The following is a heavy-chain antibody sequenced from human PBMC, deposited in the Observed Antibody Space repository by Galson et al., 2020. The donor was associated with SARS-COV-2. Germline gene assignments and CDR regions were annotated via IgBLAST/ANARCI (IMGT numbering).Heavy chain of an antibody. CDR3: ARDRKDDDAFDI. J-gene: IGHJ3*02. Sequence: SETLSFTCTVSGDSISGNYWSWIRQPPGKGLEWMGYIYNSGSTNYNPSLKSRVTISLDTSKNQFSLKLTSVTAADTAMYYCARDRKDDDAFDIWGQGTMVTVSS. D-gene: IGHD2-15*01. CDR2: IYNSGST. CDR1: GDSISGNY. V-gene: IGHV4-59*01.